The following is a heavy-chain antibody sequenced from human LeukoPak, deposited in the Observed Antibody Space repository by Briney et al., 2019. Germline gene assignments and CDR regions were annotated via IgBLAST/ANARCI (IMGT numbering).Heavy chain of an antibody. CDR3: VKIVGATQSALFDY. CDR1: GGSFSGYY. Sequence: SETLSLTCAVYGGSFSGYYWSWIRQPPGKGLEWIGEINHSGSTNYNPSLKSRVTISVDTSKNQFSLKLSSVTAADTAVYYCVKIVGATQSALFDYWGQGTLVTVSS. CDR2: INHSGST. D-gene: IGHD1-26*01. J-gene: IGHJ4*02. V-gene: IGHV4-34*01.